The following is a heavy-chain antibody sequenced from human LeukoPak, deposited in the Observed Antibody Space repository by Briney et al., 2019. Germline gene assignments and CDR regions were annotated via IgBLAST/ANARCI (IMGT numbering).Heavy chain of an antibody. J-gene: IGHJ4*02. V-gene: IGHV3-7*01. CDR3: ARDIQVRGQWLY. D-gene: IGHD6-19*01. Sequence: GGSLRLSCAASGFTFNSSWMTWVRQAPGKGLEWVANIKQDGSEQYYVDSVKGRFTISRDNTKNSLFLQMDSLRAEDTAMYYCARDIQVRGQWLYWGQGTLVTVSS. CDR2: IKQDGSEQ. CDR1: GFTFNSSW.